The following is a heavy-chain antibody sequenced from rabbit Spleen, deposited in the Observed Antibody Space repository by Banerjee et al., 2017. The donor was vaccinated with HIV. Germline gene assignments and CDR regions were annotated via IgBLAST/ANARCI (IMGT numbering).Heavy chain of an antibody. Sequence: QSLEESGGDLVKPEGSLTLTCTASGFSFSSSYYMCWVRQAPGKGLEWIACIDTGSSGFTYFATWAKGRFTCSKTSSTTVTLQMTSLTAADTATYFCARDTASSFSSYGMDLWGPGTLVTVS. CDR3: ARDTASSFSSYGMDL. CDR1: GFSFSSSYY. D-gene: IGHD8-1*01. V-gene: IGHV1S40*01. CDR2: IDTGSSGFT. J-gene: IGHJ6*01.